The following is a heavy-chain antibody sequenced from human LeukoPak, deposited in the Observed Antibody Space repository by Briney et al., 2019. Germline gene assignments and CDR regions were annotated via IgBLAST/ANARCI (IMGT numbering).Heavy chain of an antibody. CDR1: GFTFSSYA. CDR2: ISYDGSNK. J-gene: IGHJ6*03. D-gene: IGHD5-18*01. V-gene: IGHV3-30*04. CDR3: AKGSRPGYSYGPREYYYYMDV. Sequence: HPGGSLRLSCAASGFTFSSYAMHWVRQAPGKGLEWVAVISYDGSNKYYADSVKGRFTISRDNSKNTLYLQMNSLRAEDTAVYYCAKGSRPGYSYGPREYYYYMDVWGKGTTVTVSS.